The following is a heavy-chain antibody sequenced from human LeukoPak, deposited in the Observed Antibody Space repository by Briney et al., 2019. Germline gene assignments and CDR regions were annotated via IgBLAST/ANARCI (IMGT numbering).Heavy chain of an antibody. CDR1: GYTFTSYG. Sequence: ASVKVSCKASGYTFTSYGISWVRQAPGQGLEWMGWISAYNGNTNYAQKLQGRVTMTTDTSTSTAYMELRSLRSDDTAVYYCAIHSSSWYHYYFDYWGQGTLVTVSS. CDR3: AIHSSSWYHYYFDY. D-gene: IGHD6-13*01. J-gene: IGHJ4*02. CDR2: ISAYNGNT. V-gene: IGHV1-18*01.